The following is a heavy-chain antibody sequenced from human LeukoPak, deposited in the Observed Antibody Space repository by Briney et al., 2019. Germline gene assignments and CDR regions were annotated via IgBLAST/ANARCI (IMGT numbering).Heavy chain of an antibody. J-gene: IGHJ4*02. V-gene: IGHV3-23*01. CDR2: ISGSGGST. D-gene: IGHD3-22*01. CDR3: AKRSGYYYDSSGYYYSY. Sequence: GGSLRLSCAASGFTYSSYAMSWVRQAPGKGLEWVSAISGSGGSTYYADSVKGRFTISRDNSKNTLYLQMNSLRAEDTAVYYCAKRSGYYYDSSGYYYSYWGQGTLVTVSS. CDR1: GFTYSSYA.